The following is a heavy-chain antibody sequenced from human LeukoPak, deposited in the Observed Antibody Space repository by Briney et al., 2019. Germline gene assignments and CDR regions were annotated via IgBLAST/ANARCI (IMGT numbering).Heavy chain of an antibody. Sequence: ASVKVSCKASGYTFTGNGITWVRQAPGQGPEWMGRLNPNTGHAVYAFKFQGRVTITGDTSSNTAYMEVTRLTSDDTALYYCAKDRDGANRIILWGQGTLVTVSS. CDR2: LNPNTGHA. V-gene: IGHV1-2*06. D-gene: IGHD5-24*01. J-gene: IGHJ4*02. CDR3: AKDRDGANRIIL. CDR1: GYTFTGNG.